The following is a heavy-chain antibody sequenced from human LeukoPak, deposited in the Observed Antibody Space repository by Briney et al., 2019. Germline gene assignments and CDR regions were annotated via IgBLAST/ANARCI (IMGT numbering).Heavy chain of an antibody. CDR1: GGSISSGSDY. CDR3: ARGVASSSAFDY. Sequence: SETLSLTCTVSGGSISSGSDYWSWIRQPAGKGLEWIGRIYTSGSTNYNPSLKRRVTISVDTSKNQFSLKLSSVTAAATAVYYCARGVASSSAFDYWGQGTLVTVSS. D-gene: IGHD6-6*01. CDR2: IYTSGST. J-gene: IGHJ4*02. V-gene: IGHV4-61*02.